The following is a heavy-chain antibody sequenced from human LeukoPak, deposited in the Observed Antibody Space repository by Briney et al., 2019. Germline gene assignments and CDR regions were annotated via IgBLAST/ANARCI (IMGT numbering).Heavy chain of an antibody. V-gene: IGHV1-18*01. CDR3: ARDRSMVRGGSGY. Sequence: ASVTVSCKASGYTFTSYGITWVRQAPGQGLEWMGWISTYNGNTNYAQNLQDRLTMTTDASTSTTYMELRSLRSDDTAVYYCARDRSMVRGGSGYWGQGTLVTVSS. CDR1: GYTFTSYG. D-gene: IGHD3-10*01. CDR2: ISTYNGNT. J-gene: IGHJ4*02.